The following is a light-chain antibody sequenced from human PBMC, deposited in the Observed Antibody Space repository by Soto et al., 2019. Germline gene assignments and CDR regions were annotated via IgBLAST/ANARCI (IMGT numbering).Light chain of an antibody. CDR3: LQDYIYPWT. CDR2: AAS. CDR1: QGIRSD. V-gene: IGKV1-6*01. Sequence: AIQMTHSPSSLSASVGDRVTITCRASQGIRSDLGWYQQKPGKAPKLLIYAASLLQTGVPSRFSGSGSGTDFTLTISSLQPEDFATYFCLQDYIYPWTFGQGTKVDIK. J-gene: IGKJ1*01.